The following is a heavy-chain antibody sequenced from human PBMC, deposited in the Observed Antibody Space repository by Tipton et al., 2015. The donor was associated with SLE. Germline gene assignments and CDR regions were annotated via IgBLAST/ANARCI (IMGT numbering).Heavy chain of an antibody. D-gene: IGHD2-8*01. CDR2: ISDSGIT. CDR1: GGSISSGSYY. CDR3: ARVLGSRYCANGVCASPYYFYYSMDV. V-gene: IGHV4-61*10. Sequence: TLSLTCTVSGGSISSGSYYWSWIRQPAGKGLEWIGYISDSGITNYNPSLKSRVAISIDTAKNQFSLNLSSVTAADTALYYCARVLGSRYCANGVCASPYYFYYSMDVWGRGTSVTVSS. J-gene: IGHJ6*03.